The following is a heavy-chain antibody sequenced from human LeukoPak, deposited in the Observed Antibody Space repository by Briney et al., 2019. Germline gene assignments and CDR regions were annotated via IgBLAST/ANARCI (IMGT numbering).Heavy chain of an antibody. D-gene: IGHD7-27*01. CDR3: ARALARENWGPPDY. CDR1: GGTFSSYA. CDR2: IIPIFGTA. Sequence: GASVKVSCTASGGTFSSYAISWVRQAPGQGLEWMGGIIPIFGTANYAQKFQGRVTITTDESTSTAYMELSSLRSEDTAVYYCARALARENWGPPDYWGQGTLVTVSS. J-gene: IGHJ4*02. V-gene: IGHV1-69*05.